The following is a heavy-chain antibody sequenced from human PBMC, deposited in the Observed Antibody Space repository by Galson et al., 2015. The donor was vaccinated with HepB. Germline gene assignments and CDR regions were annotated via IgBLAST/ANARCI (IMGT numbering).Heavy chain of an antibody. J-gene: IGHJ4*02. CDR3: ARGGPYCSGGSCYNEPFDY. V-gene: IGHV1-69*13. Sequence: SVTVSCKASGGTFSSYAISWVRQAPGQGLEWMGGIIPIFGTANYAQKFQGRVTITADESTSTAYMELSSLRSEDTAVYYCARGGPYCSGGSCYNEPFDYWGQGTLVTVSS. CDR2: IIPIFGTA. CDR1: GGTFSSYA. D-gene: IGHD2-15*01.